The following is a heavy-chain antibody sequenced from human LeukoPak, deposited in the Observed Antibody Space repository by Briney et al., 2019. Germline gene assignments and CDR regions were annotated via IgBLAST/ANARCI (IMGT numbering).Heavy chain of an antibody. V-gene: IGHV3-66*01. CDR2: IYSGGST. D-gene: IGHD3-22*01. J-gene: IGHJ4*02. Sequence: GSLRLSCAASGFTVSSNYMSWVRQAPGKGLEWVSVIYSGGSTYYADSVKGRFTISRDNSKNTLYLQMNSLRAEDTAVYYCARVGRYYDSSGYDFDYWGQGTLVTVSS. CDR3: ARVGRYYDSSGYDFDY. CDR1: GFTVSSNY.